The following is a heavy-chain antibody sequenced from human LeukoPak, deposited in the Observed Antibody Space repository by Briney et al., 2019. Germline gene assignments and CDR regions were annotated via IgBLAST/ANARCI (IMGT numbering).Heavy chain of an antibody. CDR2: MNPNSGNT. CDR1: GYTFTSYD. D-gene: IGHD2-15*01. J-gene: IGHJ4*02. Sequence: ASVKVSCKASGYTFTSYDINWVRQASGQGREWMGWMNPNSGNTGYAQKFQGRVTMTRNTSISTAYMELSSLRSEDTAVYYCARWGIAALFDYWGQGTLLTVSS. V-gene: IGHV1-8*02. CDR3: ARWGIAALFDY.